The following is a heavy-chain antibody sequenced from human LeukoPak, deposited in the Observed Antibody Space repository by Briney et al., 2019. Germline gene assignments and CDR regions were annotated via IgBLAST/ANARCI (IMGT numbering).Heavy chain of an antibody. D-gene: IGHD6-6*01. V-gene: IGHV3-30-3*01. CDR3: ARDQTYSSSSYYYYGMDV. J-gene: IGHJ6*02. CDR2: ISYDGSNK. CDR1: GFPFNHYA. Sequence: GESLRLSCAASGFPFNHYAMSWVRQAPGKGLEWVAVISYDGSNKYYADSVKGRFTISRDNSKNTLYLQMNSLRAEDTAVYYCARDQTYSSSSYYYYGMDVWGQGTTVTVSS.